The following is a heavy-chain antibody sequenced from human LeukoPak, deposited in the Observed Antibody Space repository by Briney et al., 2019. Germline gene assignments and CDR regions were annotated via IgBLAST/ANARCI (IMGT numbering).Heavy chain of an antibody. Sequence: NAGGSLRLSCAASGFTFSSYSMNWVRQAPGKGLEWVSSISSSSSYIYYADSVKGRFTISRDNAKNSLYLQMNSLRAEDTAVYYCARDLNRGRLVGGAGYWGQGTLVTVSS. V-gene: IGHV3-21*01. CDR2: ISSSSSYI. CDR1: GFTFSSYS. J-gene: IGHJ4*02. D-gene: IGHD2-21*01. CDR3: ARDLNRGRLVGGAGY.